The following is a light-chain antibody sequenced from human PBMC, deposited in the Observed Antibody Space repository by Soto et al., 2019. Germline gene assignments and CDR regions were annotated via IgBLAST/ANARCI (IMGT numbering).Light chain of an antibody. V-gene: IGLV2-14*01. J-gene: IGLJ1*01. CDR3: SSYSTTSTLV. CDR2: AVN. Sequence: QSALTQPASVSGSPGQSVTISCTGASSDVGGYDYVSWYQQHPVKAPKLILFAVNNRPSGVSNHFSSSKSGKTASLIISGLQADDEADYYCSSYSTTSTLVFGSGTKLTVL. CDR1: SSDVGGYDY.